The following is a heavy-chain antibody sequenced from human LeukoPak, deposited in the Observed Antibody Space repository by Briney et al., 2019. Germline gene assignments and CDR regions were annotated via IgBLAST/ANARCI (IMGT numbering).Heavy chain of an antibody. CDR3: ARAYSSSWHDAFDI. CDR2: ISSSSSYI. CDR1: GFTFSSYA. J-gene: IGHJ3*02. Sequence: GGSLRLSCAASGFTFSSYAMSWVRQAPGKGLEWVSSISSSSSYIYYADSVKGRFTISRDNAKNSLYLQMNSLRAEDTAVYYCARAYSSSWHDAFDIWGQGTMVTVSS. V-gene: IGHV3-21*01. D-gene: IGHD6-13*01.